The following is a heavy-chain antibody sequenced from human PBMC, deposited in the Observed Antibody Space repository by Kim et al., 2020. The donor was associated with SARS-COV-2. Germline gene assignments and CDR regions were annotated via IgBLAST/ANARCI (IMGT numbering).Heavy chain of an antibody. D-gene: IGHD6-13*01. Sequence: KGRFTISRDNSKNTLYLQMNSRRAEDTAVYYCARDGIAAAGTYYYYYYMDVWGKGTTVTVSS. CDR3: ARDGIAAAGTYYYYYYMDV. V-gene: IGHV3-30*07. J-gene: IGHJ6*03.